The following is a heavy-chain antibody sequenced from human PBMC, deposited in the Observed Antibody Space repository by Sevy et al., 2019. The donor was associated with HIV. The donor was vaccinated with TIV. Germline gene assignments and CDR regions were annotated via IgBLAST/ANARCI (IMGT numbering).Heavy chain of an antibody. V-gene: IGHV1-2*02. Sequence: ASVKVSCKASGYTFIGYYIHWVRQAPGQGLEWMGWINPNSGGTNYEQRFQGRVTMTSDTSISTAYMELSRLRSDDTAGYYCARGWGLLAVTASRVDFDYWGQGTLVTVSS. D-gene: IGHD2-21*02. CDR3: ARGWGLLAVTASRVDFDY. J-gene: IGHJ4*01. CDR2: INPNSGGT. CDR1: GYTFIGYY.